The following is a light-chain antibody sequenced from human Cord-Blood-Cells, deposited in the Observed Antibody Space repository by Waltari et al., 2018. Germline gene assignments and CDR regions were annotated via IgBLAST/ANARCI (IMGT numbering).Light chain of an antibody. Sequence: IQMTQYPSSLSASVGDIVTLTCRASQSISSYLNWYQQKPGKAPKLLIYAASSLQSGVPSRFSGSGSGTDFTLTISSLQPEDFATYYCQQSYSTPITFGQGTRLEIK. CDR1: QSISSY. CDR3: QQSYSTPIT. J-gene: IGKJ5*01. CDR2: AAS. V-gene: IGKV1-39*01.